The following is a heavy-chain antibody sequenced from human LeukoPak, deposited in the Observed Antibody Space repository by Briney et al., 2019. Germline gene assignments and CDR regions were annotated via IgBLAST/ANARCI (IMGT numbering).Heavy chain of an antibody. CDR1: GFTFGSYA. D-gene: IGHD3-22*01. V-gene: IGHV3-23*01. J-gene: IGHJ4*02. CDR3: AKVTHYESSDYYWGPQDY. Sequence: PGAPLQISCADSGFTFGSYAMSWVRQAPAKGLEWVSGLSGSGDISYYADSVKGRFTVSRDNSKNALYLQMNSRRAEDTAVYYCAKVTHYESSDYYWGPQDYWGQGTLV. CDR2: LSGSGDIS.